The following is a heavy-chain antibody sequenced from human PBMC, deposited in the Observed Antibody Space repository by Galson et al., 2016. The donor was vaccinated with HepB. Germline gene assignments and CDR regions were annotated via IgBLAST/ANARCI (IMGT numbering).Heavy chain of an antibody. CDR1: GYTLTDLS. J-gene: IGHJ4*02. CDR2: FDPEEAET. D-gene: IGHD1-26*01. CDR3: AIDRVGVVSLEN. V-gene: IGHV1-24*01. Sequence: SVKVSCKVSGYTLTDLSMHWVRQTPRKGLEWKGGFDPEEAETIYAQKFQGRVSMTEDTSTDTAYRELSGLRSEDTAVYYCAIDRVGVVSLENGGQGTLVTVSS.